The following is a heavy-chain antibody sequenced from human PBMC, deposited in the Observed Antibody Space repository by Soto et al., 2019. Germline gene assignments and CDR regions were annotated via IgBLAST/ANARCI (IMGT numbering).Heavy chain of an antibody. CDR3: VRSGRRSGIDY. CDR1: GYTFSSYD. V-gene: IGHV1-8*01. D-gene: IGHD5-12*01. Sequence: QVQLVQSGADVKKPGASVKVSCEASGYTFSSYDISWVRQASGQGLEWMGWVNPNSNETDYAQKFQGRVTMTGNTTKRTTYMKLRSLGSEDKAVYYCVRSGRRSGIDYWGQGTLVTVSS. J-gene: IGHJ4*02. CDR2: VNPNSNET.